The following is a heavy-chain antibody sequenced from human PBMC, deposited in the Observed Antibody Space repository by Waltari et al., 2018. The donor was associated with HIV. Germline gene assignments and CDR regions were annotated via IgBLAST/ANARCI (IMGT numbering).Heavy chain of an antibody. CDR3: ARGGKYGSGWLYWYFDL. J-gene: IGHJ2*01. CDR2: IIPIFGTA. D-gene: IGHD6-19*01. V-gene: IGHV1-69*01. Sequence: GQGLEWMGGIIPIFGTANYAQKFQGRVTITADESTSTAYMELSSLRSEDTAVYYCARGGKYGSGWLYWYFDLWGRGTLVTVSS.